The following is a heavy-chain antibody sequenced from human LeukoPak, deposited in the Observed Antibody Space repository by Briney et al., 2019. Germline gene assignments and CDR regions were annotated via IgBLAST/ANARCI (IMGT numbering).Heavy chain of an antibody. CDR2: ISSSSSTI. D-gene: IGHD5-18*01. CDR1: GFTFSSYS. Sequence: GGSLRLSCAASGFTFSSYSMNWVRQAPGKGLEWVSYISSSSSTIYYADSVKGRFTISRDNAKNSLYLQMNSLRAEDTAVYYCARGVAYSYGYGDYFDYWGQGTLVTVSS. CDR3: ARGVAYSYGYGDYFDY. V-gene: IGHV3-48*04. J-gene: IGHJ4*02.